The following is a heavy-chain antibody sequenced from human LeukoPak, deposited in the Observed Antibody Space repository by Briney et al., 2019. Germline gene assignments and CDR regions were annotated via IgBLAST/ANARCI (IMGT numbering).Heavy chain of an antibody. CDR2: IYYSGST. CDR1: GGSISSYY. J-gene: IGHJ4*02. V-gene: IGHV4-59*01. D-gene: IGHD2-8*01. CDR3: AIGWYYFDY. Sequence: SETLSLTCTVSGGSISSYYWSWIRQPPGKGLEWIGYIYYSGSTNYNPSLKSRVTISVDTSKNQFSLRLSSVTAADTAVYYCAIGWYYFDYWGQGTLVTVSS.